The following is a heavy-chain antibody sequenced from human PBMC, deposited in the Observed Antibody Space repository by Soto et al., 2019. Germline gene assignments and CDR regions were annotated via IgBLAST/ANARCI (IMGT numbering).Heavy chain of an antibody. D-gene: IGHD2-15*01. CDR2: ISYDGSNK. J-gene: IGHJ5*02. CDR3: AKVGGYCSGGSCYLSVFRWFDP. Sequence: QVQLVESGGGVVQPGRSLRLSCAASGFTFRRYGMHWVRQAPGKGLEWVAVISYDGSNKYYADSVKGRFTISRDNSKNTLYLQMNSLRAEDTAVYYCAKVGGYCSGGSCYLSVFRWFDPWGQGTLVTVSS. V-gene: IGHV3-30*18. CDR1: GFTFRRYG.